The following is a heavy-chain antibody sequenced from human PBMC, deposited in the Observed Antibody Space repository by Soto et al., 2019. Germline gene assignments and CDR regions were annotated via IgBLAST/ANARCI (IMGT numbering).Heavy chain of an antibody. V-gene: IGHV3-21*01. D-gene: IGHD3-10*01. CDR1: GFTFSSYS. J-gene: IGHJ5*02. Sequence: GGSLRLSCAASGFTFSSYSMNWVRQAPGKGLEWVSSISSNSSYIYYADSVKGRFTISRDNAKNSLYVQMNSLRAEDTAVYYCARDQSPGSGSYFWFDPWGQGTLVTVSS. CDR3: ARDQSPGSGSYFWFDP. CDR2: ISSNSSYI.